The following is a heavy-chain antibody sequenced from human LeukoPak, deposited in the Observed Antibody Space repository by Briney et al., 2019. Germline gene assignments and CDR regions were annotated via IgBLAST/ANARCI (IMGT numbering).Heavy chain of an antibody. D-gene: IGHD3-9*01. CDR1: GFIFSNYE. V-gene: IGHV3-48*03. CDR2: ISSSGSTI. CDR3: ARDFSGFIDY. J-gene: IGHJ4*02. Sequence: PGGSLRLSCAASGFIFSNYEMNWVRQAPGKGLEWVSYISSSGSTINYADSVKGRFTISRDNAESSLYLQMNSLRAEGTAVYYCARDFSGFIDYWGPGALVTVSS.